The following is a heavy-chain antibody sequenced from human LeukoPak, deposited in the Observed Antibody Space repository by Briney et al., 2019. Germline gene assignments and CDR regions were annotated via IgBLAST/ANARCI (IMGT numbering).Heavy chain of an antibody. D-gene: IGHD2-2*01. CDR2: IYPGDSDT. CDR3: ARGEYCSSTSCYGYYFDY. CDR1: GYSFTSYW. V-gene: IGHV5-51*01. Sequence: GESLKISCKGSGYSFTSYWIGWVRQMPGTGLEWMGIIYPGDSDTRYSPSFQGQVTISADKSISTAYLQWSSLKASDTAMYYSARGEYCSSTSCYGYYFDYWGQGTLVTVSS. J-gene: IGHJ4*02.